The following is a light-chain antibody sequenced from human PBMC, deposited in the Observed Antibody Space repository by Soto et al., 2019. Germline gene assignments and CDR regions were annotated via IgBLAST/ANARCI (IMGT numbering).Light chain of an antibody. J-gene: IGKJ4*02. Sequence: EFVLTQSPGTLSLSPGERATLSCRASQTVRNNYLAWYQQKPGQAPRLLIYDASSRATGIPDRFSGGGSGTDFSLTISRLEPEDFAVYYCQQFSRYPRTVGGRTKVEIX. V-gene: IGKV3-20*01. CDR3: QQFSRYPRT. CDR1: QTVRNNY. CDR2: DAS.